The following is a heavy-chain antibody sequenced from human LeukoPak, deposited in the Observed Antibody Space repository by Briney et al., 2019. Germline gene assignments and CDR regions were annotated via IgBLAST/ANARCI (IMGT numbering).Heavy chain of an antibody. CDR3: ARAYWADELY. V-gene: IGHV3-21*06. CDR2: ISSSGSYF. Sequence: PGGSLRLSCAVSGLTFSSYGMNWVRQAPGKGLEWVASISSSGSYFYYADSVKGRFTISRDSAKNSLYLQMDSLRGDDTDLYFCARAYWADELYWGQGALVTVSS. D-gene: IGHD2-8*02. CDR1: GLTFSSYG. J-gene: IGHJ4*02.